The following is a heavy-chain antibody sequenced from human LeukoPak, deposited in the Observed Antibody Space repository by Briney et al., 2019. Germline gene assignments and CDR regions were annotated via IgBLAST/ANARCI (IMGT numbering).Heavy chain of an antibody. V-gene: IGHV3-48*03. CDR1: GFTFSSYE. CDR3: ARDISPLDY. CDR2: ISSSGTTV. Sequence: GGSLRLXCVASGFTFSSYEMNWVRQAPGKGLEWVSYISSSGTTVYYADSVKGRFTISRDSAKNSLYLQMNSLRAEDTAVYYCARDISPLDYWGQGTLVTVSS. J-gene: IGHJ4*02.